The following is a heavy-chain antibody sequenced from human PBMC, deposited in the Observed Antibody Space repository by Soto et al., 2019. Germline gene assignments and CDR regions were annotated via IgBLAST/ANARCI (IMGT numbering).Heavy chain of an antibody. CDR1: GGTFSSYA. CDR2: IIPIFGTA. Sequence: SVKVSCKASGGTFSSYAISWVRQAPGQGLEWMGGIIPIFGTANYAQKFQGRVTITADESTSTAYMELSSLRSEDTAVYYCARDVVYYDFWSGYFDYWGQGTLVTVSS. CDR3: ARDVVYYDFWSGYFDY. J-gene: IGHJ4*02. D-gene: IGHD3-3*01. V-gene: IGHV1-69*13.